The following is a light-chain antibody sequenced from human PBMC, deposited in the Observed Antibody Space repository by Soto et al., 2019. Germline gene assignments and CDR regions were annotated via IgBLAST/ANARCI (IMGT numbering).Light chain of an antibody. CDR1: QSVGSN. V-gene: IGKV3-15*01. CDR2: GAS. Sequence: EIVLTQSPGTLSLSPGERATLSCRASQSVGSNLAWYQQRLGQSPRILIYGASTRATGIPASFSGSGSGTEFSLTISSLQSEDFAVYYCQQYNNRPITFGQGTRLEIK. J-gene: IGKJ5*01. CDR3: QQYNNRPIT.